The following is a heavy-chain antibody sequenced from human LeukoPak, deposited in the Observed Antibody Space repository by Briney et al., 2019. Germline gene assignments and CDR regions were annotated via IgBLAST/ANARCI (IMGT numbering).Heavy chain of an antibody. J-gene: IGHJ4*02. Sequence: SVKVSCKASGGTFSNYAINWVRQAPGQGLEWMGGIIPIFGTANYAQKFQGRVTMTEDTSTDTAYMELSSLRSEDTAVYYCATDSMFRLPHFGYWGQGTLVTVSS. V-gene: IGHV1-69*06. CDR2: IIPIFGTA. CDR3: ATDSMFRLPHFGY. D-gene: IGHD3-3*02. CDR1: GGTFSNYA.